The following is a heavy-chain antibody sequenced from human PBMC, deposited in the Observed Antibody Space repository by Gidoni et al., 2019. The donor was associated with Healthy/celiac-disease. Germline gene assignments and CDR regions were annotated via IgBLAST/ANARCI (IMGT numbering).Heavy chain of an antibody. CDR2: ISYDGSNK. D-gene: IGHD4-17*01. CDR1: GFTFSSYA. CDR3: ARVKGTVTTPGRFDY. J-gene: IGHJ4*02. V-gene: IGHV3-30-3*01. Sequence: QVQLVESGGGVVQPGRSLRLSCAASGFTFSSYAMHWVRQDPGKGLEWVAVISYDGSNKYYADSVKGRFTISRDNSKNTLYLQMNSLRAEDTAVYYCARVKGTVTTPGRFDYWGQGTLVTVSS.